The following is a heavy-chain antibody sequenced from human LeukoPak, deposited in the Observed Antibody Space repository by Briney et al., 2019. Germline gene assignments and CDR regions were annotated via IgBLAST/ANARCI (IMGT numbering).Heavy chain of an antibody. Sequence: PGGSLRLSCAASGFTFSSYRMNWVRQAPGKGLEWVSSISSSSSYIYYADSVKGRFTISRDNAKHSLDLQTNSLRAEDTAVYYCARARQSQRALFDYWGQGTLVTVSS. D-gene: IGHD6-25*01. CDR2: ISSSSSYI. V-gene: IGHV3-21*01. CDR1: GFTFSSYR. J-gene: IGHJ4*02. CDR3: ARARQSQRALFDY.